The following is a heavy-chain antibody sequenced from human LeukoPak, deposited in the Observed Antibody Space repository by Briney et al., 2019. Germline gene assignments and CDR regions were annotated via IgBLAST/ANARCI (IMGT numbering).Heavy chain of an antibody. Sequence: ASVKVSCKASGYTFTSYGISWVRQAPGQGLEWMGWISAYNGNTNYAQKLQGRVTMTTDTSTSTAYMELRSLRSDDTVVYYCARDRALWFGEFPFDYWGQGTLVTVSS. CDR1: GYTFTSYG. CDR3: ARDRALWFGEFPFDY. J-gene: IGHJ4*02. D-gene: IGHD3-10*01. V-gene: IGHV1-18*01. CDR2: ISAYNGNT.